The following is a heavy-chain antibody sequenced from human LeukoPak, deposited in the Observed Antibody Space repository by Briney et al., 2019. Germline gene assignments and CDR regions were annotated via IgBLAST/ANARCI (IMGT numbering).Heavy chain of an antibody. V-gene: IGHV4-39*01. CDR1: GGSIRSSYYY. CDR2: IYDSGST. J-gene: IGHJ3*02. Sequence: SETLSLTCTVSGGSIRSSYYYWGWIRQPPGKGLEWIGSIYDSGSTYYNPSLKSRVTVSADTSKNQFSLKLSSVAAADTAVYFCATFLNFDAFGIWGQGTMVTVSS. D-gene: IGHD1-1*01. CDR3: ATFLNFDAFGI.